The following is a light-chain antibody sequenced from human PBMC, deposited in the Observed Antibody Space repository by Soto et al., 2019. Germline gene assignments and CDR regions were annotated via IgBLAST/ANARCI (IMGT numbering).Light chain of an antibody. J-gene: IGKJ1*01. CDR1: QTISSW. CDR2: KAX. Sequence: DIQMTQSPSTLSGSVGDRVTITCRASQTISSWLAWYQQKPGKAPKLLIXKAXTLKSGVPSRFSGSGSGTEFTLTISSLQPDDFATYYCQHYNSYSEAVGQGTKV. V-gene: IGKV1-5*03. CDR3: QHYNSYSEA.